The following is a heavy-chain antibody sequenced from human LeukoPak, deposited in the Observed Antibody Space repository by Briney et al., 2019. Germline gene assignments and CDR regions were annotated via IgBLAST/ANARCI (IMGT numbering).Heavy chain of an antibody. CDR1: GFTFSSYS. CDR2: ISSSSSYI. J-gene: IGHJ4*02. D-gene: IGHD3-16*01. CDR3: ARESQGGLNYFDY. Sequence: GGALRLFCAASGFTFSSYSMNWVGQAPGKRLEGVSSISSSSSYIYYADSVKGRFTISRDNAKNSLYLQMNSLRAEDTAVYYCARESQGGLNYFDYWGQGTLVTVSS. V-gene: IGHV3-21*01.